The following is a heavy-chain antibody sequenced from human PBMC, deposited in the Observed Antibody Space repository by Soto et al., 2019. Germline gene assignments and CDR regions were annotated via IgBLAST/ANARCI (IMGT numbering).Heavy chain of an antibody. D-gene: IGHD6-6*01. CDR1: GFSLRTSGVG. V-gene: IGHV2-5*02. J-gene: IGHJ4*02. CDR3: AHRRPPRLLDY. CDR2: IYWDDDK. Sequence: QITLKESGPTLVKPTQTLTLTCTFSGFSLRTSGVGVGWIRQPPGKALEWLALIYWDDDKRYSSSLNSRLTITKDTSKNQVVLTMTNMDPVDTATYYCAHRRPPRLLDYWGQGTLVTVSS.